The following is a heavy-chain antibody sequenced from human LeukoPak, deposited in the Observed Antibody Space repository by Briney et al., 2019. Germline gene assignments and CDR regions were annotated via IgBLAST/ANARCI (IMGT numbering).Heavy chain of an antibody. J-gene: IGHJ6*03. Sequence: GGSLRLSCAASGFTFSSYGMHWVRQAPGKGLEWVAFIRYDGSNKYYADSVKGRFTISRDNSKNTLYLQMNSLRAEDTAVYYCAKDGNYHYYMDVWGKGTTVTVSS. CDR3: AKDGNYHYYMDV. CDR2: IRYDGSNK. V-gene: IGHV3-30*02. D-gene: IGHD1-1*01. CDR1: GFTFSSYG.